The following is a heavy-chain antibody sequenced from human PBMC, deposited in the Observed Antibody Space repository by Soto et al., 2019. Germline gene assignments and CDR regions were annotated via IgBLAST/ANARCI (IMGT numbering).Heavy chain of an antibody. J-gene: IGHJ6*02. CDR2: IKTSGDAK. CDR1: GFAFGFYE. Sequence: PGGSLRLSCAASGFAFGFYEMTWVRQAPGKGLEWVSYIKTSGDAKYYADSVEGRFTISRDNARNSLYLQMNSLRAEDTAVYYCARDGYGDPYFYYGLDVWGQWTTVTVSS. V-gene: IGHV3-48*03. D-gene: IGHD4-17*01. CDR3: ARDGYGDPYFYYGLDV.